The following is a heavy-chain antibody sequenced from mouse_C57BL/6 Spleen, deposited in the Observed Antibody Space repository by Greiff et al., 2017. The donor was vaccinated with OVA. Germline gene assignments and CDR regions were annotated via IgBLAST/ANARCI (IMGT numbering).Heavy chain of an antibody. D-gene: IGHD2-1*01. CDR2: ISSGSSTI. CDR1: GFTFSDYG. V-gene: IGHV5-17*01. Sequence: DVKLVESGGGLVKPGGSLKLSCAASGFTFSDYGMHWVRQAPEKGLEWVAYISSGSSTIYYADTVKGRFTISRDNAKNTLFLQMTSLRSEDTAMYYCAIYSSYAMDYWGQGTSVTVSS. CDR3: AIYSSYAMDY. J-gene: IGHJ4*01.